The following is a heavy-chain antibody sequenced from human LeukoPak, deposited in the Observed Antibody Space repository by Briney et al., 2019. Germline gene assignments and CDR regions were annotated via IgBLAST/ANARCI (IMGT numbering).Heavy chain of an antibody. Sequence: PSETLSLTCAVYGGSFSGYYWSWIRQPPGKGLEWIGEINHSGSTNYNPSLKSRVTISVDTSKNQFSLKLSSVTAADTAVYYCARARPTFGEVIVLNWFDPWGQGTLVTVSS. CDR1: GGSFSGYY. V-gene: IGHV4-34*01. CDR3: ARARPTFGEVIVLNWFDP. J-gene: IGHJ5*02. D-gene: IGHD3-16*02. CDR2: INHSGST.